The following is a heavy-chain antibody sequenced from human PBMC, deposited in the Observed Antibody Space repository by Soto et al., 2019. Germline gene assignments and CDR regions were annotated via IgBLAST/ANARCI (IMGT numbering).Heavy chain of an antibody. V-gene: IGHV3-11*01. Sequence: GGSLRLSCAASGFTFSDYYMSWIRQAPRKGLEWVSYISSRGSSIYYADSVRGRFTISRDNAKNSLYLQMNGLRAEDTAVYYCARGYYDFWSGYYISPYGMDVWGQGTTVTVSS. CDR1: GFTFSDYY. J-gene: IGHJ6*02. CDR3: ARGYYDFWSGYYISPYGMDV. D-gene: IGHD3-3*01. CDR2: ISSRGSSI.